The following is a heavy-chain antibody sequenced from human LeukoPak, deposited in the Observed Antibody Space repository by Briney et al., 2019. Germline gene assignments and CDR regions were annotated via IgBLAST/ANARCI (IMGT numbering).Heavy chain of an antibody. V-gene: IGHV3-30*01. D-gene: IGHD3-22*01. J-gene: IGHJ5*02. Sequence: GGSLRLSCAASGFTFSSYAMYWVRQAPGKGLEWVAVISYDGSNKYYADSVKGRFTISRDNSKNTLYLQMNSLRAEDTAVYYCARDDEVITRGGWFDPWGQGTLVTDSS. CDR1: GFTFSSYA. CDR3: ARDDEVITRGGWFDP. CDR2: ISYDGSNK.